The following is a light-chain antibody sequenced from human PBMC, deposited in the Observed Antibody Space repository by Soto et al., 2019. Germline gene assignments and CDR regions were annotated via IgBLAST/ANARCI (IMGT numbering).Light chain of an antibody. Sequence: IVLTQSPGTLSLSPGERATLSFMASHILSNSFIAWYQQKPGQAPRLLIYGASTRATGIPARFSGSGSGTEFTLTISSLQSEDFAVYYCQQYNNWPPYTFGQGTRLEIK. J-gene: IGKJ5*01. CDR2: GAS. V-gene: IGKV3-15*01. CDR1: HILSNS. CDR3: QQYNNWPPYT.